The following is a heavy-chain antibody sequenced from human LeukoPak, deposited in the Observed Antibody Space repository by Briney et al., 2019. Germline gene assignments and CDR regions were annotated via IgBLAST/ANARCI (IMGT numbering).Heavy chain of an antibody. CDR1: GFTFSSYW. J-gene: IGHJ4*02. CDR3: ARGGHCEKSGYYYFGY. CDR2: INTDGSST. D-gene: IGHD3-22*01. Sequence: GGSLRLSCAASGFTFSSYWMHWVRQGPGKGLVWVSRINTDGSSTSYADSVKGRFTISRDNAKNTLYLQMSSLRAEDTAVYYCARGGHCEKSGYYYFGYWGQGTLVTVSS. V-gene: IGHV3-74*01.